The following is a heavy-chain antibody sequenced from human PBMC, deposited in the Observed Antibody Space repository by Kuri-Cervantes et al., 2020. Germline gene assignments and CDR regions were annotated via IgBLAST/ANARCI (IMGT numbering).Heavy chain of an antibody. CDR1: DYTFPSSG. J-gene: IGHJ6*02. V-gene: IGHV1-18*01. CDR3: ATGRTTVTYAGRMDV. CDR2: INSYNGNT. Sequence: ASVKVSCKASDYTFPSSGITWVRQAPGQGLEWMAWINSYNGNTNYAQKVQGRVTMPEDTSTDTAYMELSSLRSEDTAVYYCATGRTTVTYAGRMDVWGQGTTVTVSS. D-gene: IGHD4-17*01.